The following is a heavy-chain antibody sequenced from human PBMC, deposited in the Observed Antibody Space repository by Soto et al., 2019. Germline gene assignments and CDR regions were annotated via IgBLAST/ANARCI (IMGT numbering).Heavy chain of an antibody. Sequence: QVQLVQSGAEVKKPGSSVQVSCTASGGTFSSYTISWVRQAPGQGLAWLGRIIPILGIPNYAQKFQGRVTIGADKYTRKAYRELSSLRYEDTAVYYCATSTPGTAHFDYWGQGTLVTVSS. CDR3: ATSTPGTAHFDY. V-gene: IGHV1-69*02. D-gene: IGHD1-1*01. J-gene: IGHJ4*02. CDR2: IIPILGIP. CDR1: GGTFSSYT.